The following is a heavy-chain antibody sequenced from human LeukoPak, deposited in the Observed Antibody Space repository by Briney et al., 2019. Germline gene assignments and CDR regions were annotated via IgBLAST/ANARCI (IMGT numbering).Heavy chain of an antibody. CDR3: ARLRGVFSVTTLRSGNWFDP. V-gene: IGHV5-51*01. D-gene: IGHD4-17*01. J-gene: IGHJ5*02. Sequence: GESLKISCKGSGYSFTSYWIGWVRQMPGKGLEWMGIIYPGDSDTRYSPSFQGQVTISADKSISTAYLQWSSLKASDTAMYYCARLRGVFSVTTLRSGNWFDPWGQGTLVTVSS. CDR2: IYPGDSDT. CDR1: GYSFTSYW.